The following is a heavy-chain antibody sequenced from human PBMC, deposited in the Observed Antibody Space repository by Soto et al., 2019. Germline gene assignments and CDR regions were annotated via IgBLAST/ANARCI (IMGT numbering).Heavy chain of an antibody. Sequence: PSETLSLTCTVSGDSISGYSWSWIRQPPGKGLEWIGYLSYSESTTSTPSLKSRVTMTSDASISTAYMELSSLRTEDTAVYYCATVGLVGASPFDYWGRGTLVTVSS. CDR3: ATVGLVGASPFDY. CDR2: LSYSEST. V-gene: IGHV4-59*01. D-gene: IGHD1-26*01. CDR1: GDSISGYS. J-gene: IGHJ4*02.